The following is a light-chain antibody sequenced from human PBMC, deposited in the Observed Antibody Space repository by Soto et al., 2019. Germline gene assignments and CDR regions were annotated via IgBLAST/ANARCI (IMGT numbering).Light chain of an antibody. CDR3: QQYNNWWT. CDR1: QSVSSN. V-gene: IGKV3-15*01. CDR2: GAS. Sequence: EIVMTQSPATLSVSPGERATLSCRASQSVSSNLAWYQQKPGHAPRLLIYGASTRATGIPARFSGSGSGTEFTLTISSLQSEDFAVYYCQQYNNWWTFGQGPKVEIK. J-gene: IGKJ1*01.